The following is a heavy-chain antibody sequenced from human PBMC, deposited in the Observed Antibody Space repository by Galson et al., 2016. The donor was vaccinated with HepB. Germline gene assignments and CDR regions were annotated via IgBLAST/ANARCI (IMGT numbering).Heavy chain of an antibody. J-gene: IGHJ4*02. CDR3: ARRITNFGVVMGWD. D-gene: IGHD3-3*01. CDR1: GFTFSSDE. Sequence: SLRLSCAASGFTFSSDEMNWVRQAPGKGLEWIAHTSSSAFTTYYADSVKGRFTISRDNAERRLFLQMSSLRAEDTAVYYCARRITNFGVVMGWDWGQGVLVTVSS. V-gene: IGHV3-48*03. CDR2: TSSSAFTT.